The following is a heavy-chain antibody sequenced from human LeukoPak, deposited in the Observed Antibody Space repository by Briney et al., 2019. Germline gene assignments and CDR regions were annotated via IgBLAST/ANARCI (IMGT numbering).Heavy chain of an antibody. Sequence: GGSLRLSCAASGFTFSSYAMHWVRQAPGKGLEWVAVISYDGSNKYYADSVKGRFTISRDNSKNTLYLQMNSLRAEDTAVYYCARGLRYLTEPTMVRGVPRRRGVNWFDPWGQGTLVTVSS. CDR2: ISYDGSNK. D-gene: IGHD3-10*01. CDR3: ARGLRYLTEPTMVRGVPRRRGVNWFDP. V-gene: IGHV3-30*04. J-gene: IGHJ5*02. CDR1: GFTFSSYA.